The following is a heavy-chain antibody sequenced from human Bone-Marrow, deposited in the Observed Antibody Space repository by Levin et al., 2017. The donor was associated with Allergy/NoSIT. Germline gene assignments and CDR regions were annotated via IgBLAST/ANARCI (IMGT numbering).Heavy chain of an antibody. V-gene: IGHV1-2*02. J-gene: IGHJ2*01. Sequence: ASVKVSCKASGYAFTGFHLQWVRQAPGQGLEWLGWVNTNNGDSHTAKKFQGRVTMTSDTSTSTVYMELSGLTSDDTAIYYCARDGGISATVYWYFDLWGRGTLVSVSA. CDR1: GYAFTGFH. CDR3: ARDGGISATVYWYFDL. CDR2: VNTNNGDS. D-gene: IGHD3-9*01.